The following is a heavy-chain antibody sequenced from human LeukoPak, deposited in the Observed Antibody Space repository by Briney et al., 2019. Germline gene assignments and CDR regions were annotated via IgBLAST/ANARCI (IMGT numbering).Heavy chain of an antibody. CDR1: GFTFSSYS. CDR2: IYTGGNT. CDR3: ARGDDSGYYDYFDY. Sequence: GGSPRLSCAASGFTFSSYSMNWVRQAPGKGLEWVSTIYTGGNTYYAASVKGRFTISRDFSKYTVFLHMNSLRAEDTAMYYCARGDDSGYYDYFDYWGQGALVTVSS. J-gene: IGHJ4*02. V-gene: IGHV3-53*01. D-gene: IGHD3-22*01.